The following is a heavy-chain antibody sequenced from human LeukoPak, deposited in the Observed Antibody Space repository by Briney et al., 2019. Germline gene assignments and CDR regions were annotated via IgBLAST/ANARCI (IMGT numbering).Heavy chain of an antibody. V-gene: IGHV5-10-1*01. CDR2: IDPSDSYT. J-gene: IGHJ5*02. D-gene: IGHD6-13*01. CDR1: GYSFTSYW. Sequence: GESPRISCKGSGYSFTSYWISWVRQVPGKGLEWMGRIDPSDSYTNYSPSFQGHVTISADKSISTAYLQWSSLKASDTAMYYCALAAAGTGSWFDPWGQGTLVTVSS. CDR3: ALAAAGTGSWFDP.